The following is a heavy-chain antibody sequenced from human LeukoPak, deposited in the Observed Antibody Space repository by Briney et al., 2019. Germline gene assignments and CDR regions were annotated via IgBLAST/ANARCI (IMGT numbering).Heavy chain of an antibody. D-gene: IGHD4-17*01. CDR3: ARSGAPRNNFGDYRGDY. J-gene: IGHJ4*02. CDR1: GYTFTSYY. Sequence: ASVKVSCKASGYTFTSYYMHWVRQAPGQGLEWMGIINPSGGSTTYAQKFQGRVTMTRDTSTSTVYMELSSLRSGDTAVYYCARSGAPRNNFGDYRGDYWGQGTLVTVSS. V-gene: IGHV1-46*01. CDR2: INPSGGST.